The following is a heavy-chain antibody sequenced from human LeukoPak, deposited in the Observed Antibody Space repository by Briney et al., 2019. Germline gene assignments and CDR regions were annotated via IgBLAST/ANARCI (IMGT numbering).Heavy chain of an antibody. CDR1: GFTFSSYG. CDR3: AKRGIVVVPAAGICYYYMDV. Sequence: GGSLRLSCAASGFTFSSYGMHWVRQAPGKGLEWVAFIRYDGSNKYYADSVKGRFTISRDNSKNTLYLQMNSLRAEDTAVYYCAKRGIVVVPAAGICYYYMDVWGKGTTVTVSS. D-gene: IGHD2-2*01. CDR2: IRYDGSNK. V-gene: IGHV3-30*02. J-gene: IGHJ6*03.